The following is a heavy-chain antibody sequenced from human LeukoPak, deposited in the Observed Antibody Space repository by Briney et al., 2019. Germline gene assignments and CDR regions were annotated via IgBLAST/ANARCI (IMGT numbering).Heavy chain of an antibody. CDR2: IIPIFGTA. J-gene: IGHJ4*02. D-gene: IGHD3-16*02. CDR1: GGTFTSYA. Sequence: ASVKVSCKASGGTFTSYAISWVRQAPGQGLEWMGRIIPIFGTANYAQKFQGRVTITTDASTSTAYMELSSLRSEDTAVYYCASGGLGELSLPDYWGQGTLVTVSS. CDR3: ASGGLGELSLPDY. V-gene: IGHV1-69*05.